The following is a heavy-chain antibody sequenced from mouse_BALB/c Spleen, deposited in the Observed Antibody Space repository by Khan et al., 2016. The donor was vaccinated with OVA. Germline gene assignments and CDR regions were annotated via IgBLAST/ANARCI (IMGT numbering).Heavy chain of an antibody. V-gene: IGHV5-12-2*01. CDR1: GFTFSSYT. CDR3: AAPGHEGYYYARDY. Sequence: EVELVESGGGLVQPGGSLKLSCVASGFTFSSYTMSWVRQTPEKRLEWVAFISSGGVSTYYPDTVKGRFAISRDNAMNTLYLQMSSLKSEDTAMYYCAAPGHEGYYYARDYWGQGTSVTVAS. D-gene: IGHD3-3*01. J-gene: IGHJ4*01. CDR2: ISSGGVST.